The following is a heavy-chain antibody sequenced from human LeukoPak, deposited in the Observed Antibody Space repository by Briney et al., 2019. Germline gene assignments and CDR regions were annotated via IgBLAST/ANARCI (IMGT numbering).Heavy chain of an antibody. CDR1: GFTFSSYG. CDR2: ISYDGSNK. CDR3: AKGPGATIWGSFDY. Sequence: PGGSLRLSCAASGFTFSSYGMHWVRQAPGKGLEWVAVISYDGSNKYYADSVKGRSTISRDNSKNTLYLQMNSLRAEDTAVYYWAKGPGATIWGSFDYWGQGTLVTVSS. V-gene: IGHV3-30*18. J-gene: IGHJ4*02. D-gene: IGHD3-16*01.